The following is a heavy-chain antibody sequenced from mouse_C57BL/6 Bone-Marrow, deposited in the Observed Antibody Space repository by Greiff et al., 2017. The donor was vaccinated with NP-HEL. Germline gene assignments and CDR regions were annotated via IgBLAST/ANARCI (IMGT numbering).Heavy chain of an antibody. CDR1: GFTFSSYA. CDR2: ISDGGSYT. CDR3: ARDRVAGNAMDY. J-gene: IGHJ4*01. D-gene: IGHD1-1*02. V-gene: IGHV5-4*01. Sequence: EVQLVESGGGLVKPGGSLKLSCAASGFTFSSYAMSWVRQTPEKRLEWVATISDGGSYTSYPDNVKGRFTISRDNAKNNLYLQMSHLKSEDTAMYYCARDRVAGNAMDYWGQGTSVTVSS.